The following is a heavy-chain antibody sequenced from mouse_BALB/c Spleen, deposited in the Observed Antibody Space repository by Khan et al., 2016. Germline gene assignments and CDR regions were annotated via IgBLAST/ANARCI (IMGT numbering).Heavy chain of an antibody. Sequence: VQLQQPGAELVKPGASVKLSCTASGFNIKDTYMHWVKQRPEQGLEWIGRIDPANGNTKYDPKFQGKATITADTSSNTAYLQLSSLTPEDTAVSYCAEPSYGSSLSYLYFDVWGAGTTVTVSS. CDR2: IDPANGNT. J-gene: IGHJ1*01. CDR3: AEPSYGSSLSYLYFDV. D-gene: IGHD1-1*01. V-gene: IGHV14-3*02. CDR1: GFNIKDTY.